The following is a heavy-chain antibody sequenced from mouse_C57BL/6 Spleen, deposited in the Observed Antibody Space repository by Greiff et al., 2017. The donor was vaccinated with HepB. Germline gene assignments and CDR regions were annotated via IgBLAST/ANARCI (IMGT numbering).Heavy chain of an antibody. J-gene: IGHJ2*01. D-gene: IGHD2-1*01. CDR1: GYAFSSSW. V-gene: IGHV1-82*01. Sequence: VQLQQSGPELVKPGASVKISCKASGYAFSSSWMNWVKQRPGKGLEWIGRIYPGDGDTNYNGKFKGKATLTADKSSSTAYMQLSSLTSEDSAVYFCARSTGSFDYWGQGTTLTFSS. CDR3: ARSTGSFDY. CDR2: IYPGDGDT.